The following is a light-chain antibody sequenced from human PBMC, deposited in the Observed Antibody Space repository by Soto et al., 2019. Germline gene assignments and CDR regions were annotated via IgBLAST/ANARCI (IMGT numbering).Light chain of an antibody. CDR3: QSYDSSLSGHVV. J-gene: IGLJ2*01. CDR2: DNT. Sequence: QSVLTQPPSVTGAPGQRVTISCTGSNSNIGADYGVHWYQQFPETAPKLLIYDNTNRPSGVPDRFSGSKSGTSASLAITGLQAEDEADYYCQSYDSSLSGHVVFGGGTKLTVL. CDR1: NSNIGADYG. V-gene: IGLV1-40*01.